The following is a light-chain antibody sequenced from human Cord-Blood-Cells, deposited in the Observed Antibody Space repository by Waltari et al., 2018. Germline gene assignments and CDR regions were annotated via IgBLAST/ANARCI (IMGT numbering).Light chain of an antibody. J-gene: IGKJ2*01. V-gene: IGKV1-39*01. Sequence: DIQMTQSPSSLSASVGDRVTITCRASQSISSYLNWYQQKPGKAPKLLIYAASSLHSGVPSIFSCSGSCTDFTLPISSLQPEDFATYYCQQSYSTPYTFGQGTKLEIK. CDR2: AAS. CDR3: QQSYSTPYT. CDR1: QSISSY.